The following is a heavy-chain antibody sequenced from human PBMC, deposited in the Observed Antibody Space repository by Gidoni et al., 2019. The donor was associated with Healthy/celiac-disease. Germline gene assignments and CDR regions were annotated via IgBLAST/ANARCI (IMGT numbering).Heavy chain of an antibody. CDR3: ARDPAHDYGDPGAFDY. CDR2: INPSGGST. CDR1: GNTFTSYF. Sequence: QVQLVQSGAEVKKPGASVKVSCNASGNTFTSYFMHWVRQAPGQGLEWMGIINPSGGSTSYAQKFQGRVTMTRDTSTSTVYMELSSLRSEDTAVYYCARDPAHDYGDPGAFDYWGQGTLVTVSS. V-gene: IGHV1-46*03. J-gene: IGHJ4*02. D-gene: IGHD4-17*01.